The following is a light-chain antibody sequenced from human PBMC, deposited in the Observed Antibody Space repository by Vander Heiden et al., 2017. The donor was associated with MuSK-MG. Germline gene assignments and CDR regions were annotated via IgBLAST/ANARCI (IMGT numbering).Light chain of an antibody. CDR3: QQYDTWPPLT. Sequence: GDRATLSCRASQTVSSNVAWYQQKSGQPPRLLIYGASTRATGIPARFSGSGSGTEFTLTISSLLSEDFAVYYCQQYDTWPPLTFGGGTKVEIK. CDR2: GAS. V-gene: IGKV3-15*01. CDR1: QTVSSN. J-gene: IGKJ4*01.